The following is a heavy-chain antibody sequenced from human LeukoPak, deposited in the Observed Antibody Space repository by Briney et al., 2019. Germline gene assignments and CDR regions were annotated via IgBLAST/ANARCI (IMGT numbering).Heavy chain of an antibody. CDR2: INPSGGST. Sequence: ASVKVSRKASGYTFTGYYMHWVRQAPGQGLEWMGIINPSGGSTSYAQKFQGRVTMTRDMSTSTVYMELSSLRSEDTAVYYCARDGDYYDSSGYTDYWGQGTLVTVSS. J-gene: IGHJ4*02. CDR3: ARDGDYYDSSGYTDY. V-gene: IGHV1-46*01. CDR1: GYTFTGYY. D-gene: IGHD3-22*01.